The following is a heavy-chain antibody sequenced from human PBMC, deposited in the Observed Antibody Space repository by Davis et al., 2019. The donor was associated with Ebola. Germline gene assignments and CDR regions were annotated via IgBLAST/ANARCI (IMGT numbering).Heavy chain of an antibody. CDR1: GFTFSSYW. J-gene: IGHJ6*03. V-gene: IGHV3-74*01. Sequence: PGGSLRLSCAASGFTFSSYWMHWVRQAPGTGLVWVPRIDSDGSTTTYADSVKGRFTISRENSKNTLYLQMNSLRAEDTAVYYCAKAPGVLRVYYYMYVWGKGTTVTVSS. CDR3: AKAPGVLRVYYYMYV. CDR2: IDSDGSTT. D-gene: IGHD3-3*01.